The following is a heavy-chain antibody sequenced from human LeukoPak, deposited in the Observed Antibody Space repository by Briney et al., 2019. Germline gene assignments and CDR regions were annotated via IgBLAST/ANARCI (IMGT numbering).Heavy chain of an antibody. CDR3: AKDDGLAAAGTSFDY. Sequence: PGGSLRLSCAASGFTFSNYAMSWVRQAPGKGLEWVSAISGSGAYTYYADSVKGRLTISRDNSKNTLYLQMNSLRAEDTAVYYCAKDDGLAAAGTSFDYWGQGTLVTVSS. V-gene: IGHV3-23*01. D-gene: IGHD6-13*01. CDR1: GFTFSNYA. CDR2: ISGSGAYT. J-gene: IGHJ4*02.